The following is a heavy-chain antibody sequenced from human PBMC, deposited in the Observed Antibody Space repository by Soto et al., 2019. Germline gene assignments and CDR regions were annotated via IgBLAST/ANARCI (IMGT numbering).Heavy chain of an antibody. CDR1: GGSISSGDYY. CDR3: ARVAYYYGSGSENWFDP. V-gene: IGHV4-30-4*01. D-gene: IGHD3-10*01. CDR2: IYYSGST. Sequence: SETLSLTCTVAGGSISSGDYYWSWIRQPPGKGLEWIGYIYYSGSTYYNPSLKSRVTISVDTSKNQFSLKLSSVTAADTAVYYCARVAYYYGSGSENWFDPWGQGTLVTVSS. J-gene: IGHJ5*02.